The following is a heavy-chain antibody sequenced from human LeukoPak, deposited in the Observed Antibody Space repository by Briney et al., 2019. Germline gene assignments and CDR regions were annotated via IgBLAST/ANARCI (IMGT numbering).Heavy chain of an antibody. CDR2: IWPGDSDT. CDR1: DYNFSTYW. CDR3: ARGQTCSSINCYTARAFDI. J-gene: IGHJ3*02. Sequence: GESLKISCKGSDYNFSTYWIGWVRQMPGKGLEWMGIIWPGDSDTRYSPSFQGQVTISVDKSISTAYLQWSGLKASDTAIYFCARGQTCSSINCYTARAFDIWGQGTMVTVSS. V-gene: IGHV5-51*01. D-gene: IGHD2-2*01.